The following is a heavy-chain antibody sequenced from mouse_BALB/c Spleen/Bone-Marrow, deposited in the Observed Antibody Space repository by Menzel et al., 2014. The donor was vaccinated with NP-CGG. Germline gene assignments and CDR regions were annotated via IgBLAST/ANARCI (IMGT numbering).Heavy chain of an antibody. Sequence: QVQLKESGAELARPGASVELSCKASGYTFTDSYINWVKQRTGQGLEWIGEIYPGSGNTYCNEKFKGKATLTADKSSSTAYMQLSSLTSEDSAGYCCARRGYVDYWGQGITPTVSS. CDR3: ARRGYVDY. J-gene: IGHJ2*01. CDR2: IYPGSGNT. V-gene: IGHV1-76*01. CDR1: GYTFTDSY.